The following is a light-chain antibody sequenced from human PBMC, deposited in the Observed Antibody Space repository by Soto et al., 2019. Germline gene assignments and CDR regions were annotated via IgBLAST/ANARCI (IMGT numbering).Light chain of an antibody. J-gene: IGLJ1*01. V-gene: IGLV2-14*01. CDR3: RSYTSSSSYV. Sequence: QSVLTQPASVSGSPGQSITISCTGTSSDVGGYNYVSWYQQHPGKAPKLLIYDVSNPPSGVSNRFSGSKSGNTASLTISGLQAEDEADYSCRSYTSSSSYVFGTGTKVTVL. CDR1: SSDVGGYNY. CDR2: DVS.